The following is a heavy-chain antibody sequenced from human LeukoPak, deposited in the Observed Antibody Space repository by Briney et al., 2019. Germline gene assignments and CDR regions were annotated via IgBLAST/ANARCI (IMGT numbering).Heavy chain of an antibody. Sequence: PGRSLRLSCAASGFTFSSYGMHWVRQAPGKGLEWVAVIWHDGSNKYYAASVKGRFTISRDNSKNTLYLQMNSLRAEDTAVYYCERERVTGTSYYYYYGMDVWGQGTTVTVSS. J-gene: IGHJ6*02. D-gene: IGHD6-19*01. V-gene: IGHV3-33*01. CDR3: ERERVTGTSYYYYYGMDV. CDR2: IWHDGSNK. CDR1: GFTFSSYG.